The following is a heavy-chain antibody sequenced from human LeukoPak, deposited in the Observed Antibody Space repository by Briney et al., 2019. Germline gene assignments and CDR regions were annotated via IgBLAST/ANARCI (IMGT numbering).Heavy chain of an antibody. CDR3: ARGPTRYGSGSYYSPPTGYYYYGMDV. J-gene: IGHJ6*02. V-gene: IGHV4-31*03. CDR2: IYYSGST. CDR1: GGSISSGGYY. Sequence: SETLSLTCTVSGGSISSGGYYWSWIRQHPGKGLEWIGYIYYSGSTYYNPSLKSRVTISVDTSKNQFSLKLSSVTAADTAVYYCARGPTRYGSGSYYSPPTGYYYYGMDVWGQGTTVTVSS. D-gene: IGHD3-10*01.